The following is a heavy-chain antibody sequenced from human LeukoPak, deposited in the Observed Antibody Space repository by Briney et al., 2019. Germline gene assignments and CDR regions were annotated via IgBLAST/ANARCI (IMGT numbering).Heavy chain of an antibody. CDR1: GGTFSSYA. Sequence: SVKVSCKASGGTFSSYAIGWVRQAPGQGLEWMGRIIPILGIANYAQKFQGRVTITADKSTSTAYMELSSLRSEDTAVYYCASRLAVAGTIPDYWGQGTLVTVSS. D-gene: IGHD6-19*01. CDR2: IIPILGIA. CDR3: ASRLAVAGTIPDY. V-gene: IGHV1-69*04. J-gene: IGHJ4*02.